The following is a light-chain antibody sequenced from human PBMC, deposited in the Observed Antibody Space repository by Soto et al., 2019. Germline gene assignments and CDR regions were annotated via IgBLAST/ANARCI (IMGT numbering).Light chain of an antibody. V-gene: IGKV3-15*01. Sequence: EIVMTQSPATLSVSPGERATLSCRASQSVKINLAWYQQKPGQAPRLLIYGAFTRATGIPARFSGSGSGTEFTLTISNLQSEDFAVYYCQPYNNWPPITFGQGTRVEIK. CDR2: GAF. CDR1: QSVKIN. CDR3: QPYNNWPPIT. J-gene: IGKJ5*01.